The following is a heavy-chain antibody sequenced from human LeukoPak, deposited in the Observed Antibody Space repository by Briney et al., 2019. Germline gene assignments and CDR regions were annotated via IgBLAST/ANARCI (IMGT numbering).Heavy chain of an antibody. D-gene: IGHD5-24*01. CDR1: GGSISSYY. Sequence: PSETLTLTCTVSGGSISSYYWSWIRQPPGKGLEWVGYIYYRGSTNYNPSLERRVTISVDTSKNQFSLKLSSVTAADTAVYYCARDGYSSGYYYYNLDVWGKGTTVTVSS. J-gene: IGHJ6*03. CDR2: IYYRGST. CDR3: ARDGYSSGYYYYNLDV. V-gene: IGHV4-59*01.